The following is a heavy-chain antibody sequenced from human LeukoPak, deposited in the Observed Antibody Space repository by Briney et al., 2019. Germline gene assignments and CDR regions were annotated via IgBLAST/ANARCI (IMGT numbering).Heavy chain of an antibody. CDR3: ARVRNNYDSSGFSAAEY. V-gene: IGHV3-33*01. Sequence: GRSLRLSCVVSGISFSSHGTHWVRQAPGKGLEWVAVIWYDGTNKDYADSVKGRFTISRDNSKNTLFLQMTSLRAEDTAVYYCARVRNNYDSSGFSAAEYWGQGTLVTVSS. CDR1: GISFSSHG. CDR2: IWYDGTNK. J-gene: IGHJ4*02. D-gene: IGHD3-22*01.